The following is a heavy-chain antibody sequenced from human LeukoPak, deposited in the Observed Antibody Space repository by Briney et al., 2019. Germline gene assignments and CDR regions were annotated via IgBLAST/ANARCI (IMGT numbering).Heavy chain of an antibody. J-gene: IGHJ4*02. CDR3: ARAWTGYCSSTSCYTGGRYFDY. Sequence: GGSLRLSCSASGFTFSTYTMHWVRQAPGKGPEWVASLSSSGDFIYYADSVRGRFTISRDNAKSSLYLQMNSLRAEDTAVYYCARAWTGYCSSTSCYTGGRYFDYWGQGTLVTVSS. V-gene: IGHV3-21*01. D-gene: IGHD2-2*02. CDR1: GFTFSTYT. CDR2: LSSSGDFI.